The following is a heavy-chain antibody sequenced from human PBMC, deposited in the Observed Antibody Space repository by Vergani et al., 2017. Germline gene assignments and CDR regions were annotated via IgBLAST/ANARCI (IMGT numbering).Heavy chain of an antibody. CDR2: TWYDGNNK. D-gene: IGHD1-14*01. CDR1: GFTFNQYG. CDR3: ARDLRLLYNRFDP. V-gene: IGHV3-33*01. Sequence: QVQLVESGGGVVQPGRSLRLSCAASGFTFNQYGMHWVRQAPGKGLEGVAVTWYDGNNKQYADSVKGRFTISRDNYKSTMYLKMNSLRDEDTGVYYCARDLRLLYNRFDPWGQGTLVTVSS. J-gene: IGHJ5*02.